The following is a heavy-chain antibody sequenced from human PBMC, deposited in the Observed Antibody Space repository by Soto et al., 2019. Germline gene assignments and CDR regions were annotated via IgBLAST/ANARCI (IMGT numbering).Heavy chain of an antibody. CDR1: GGTFSSYT. D-gene: IGHD2-21*02. CDR3: ASGVDMAEVTAPGPFDS. V-gene: IGHV1-69*02. Sequence: QVQLVQSGAEVKKPGSSVKVSCKASGGTFSSYTISWVRQAPGQGLEWMGRIIPILGIANYAQKFQGRVTITADKHXRXXYMELRSLGSEDAAVDYRASGVDMAEVTAPGPFDSWGQGTLVTVS. J-gene: IGHJ4*02. CDR2: IIPILGIA.